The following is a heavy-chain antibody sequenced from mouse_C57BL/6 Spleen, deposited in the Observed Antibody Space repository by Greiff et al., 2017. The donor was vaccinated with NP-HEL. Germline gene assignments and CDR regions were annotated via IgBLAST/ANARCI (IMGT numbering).Heavy chain of an antibody. CDR1: GFTFSSYA. V-gene: IGHV5-4*01. CDR2: ISDGGSYT. Sequence: EVQLVESGGGLVKPGGSLKLSCAASGFTFSSYAMSWVRQTPEKRLEWVATISDGGSYTYYPDNVKGRFTISRDNAKNNLYLQMSHLKSEDTAMYYCAREGDYDCWYFDVCGTGTTVTVSS. D-gene: IGHD2-4*01. CDR3: AREGDYDCWYFDV. J-gene: IGHJ1*03.